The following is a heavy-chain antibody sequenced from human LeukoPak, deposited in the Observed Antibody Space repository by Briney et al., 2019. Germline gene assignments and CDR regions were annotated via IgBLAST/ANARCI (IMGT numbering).Heavy chain of an antibody. CDR3: ARAWDSYGFDY. CDR1: GFTFSSYA. V-gene: IGHV3-30-3*01. D-gene: IGHD5-18*01. J-gene: IGHJ4*02. CDR2: ISYDGSNK. Sequence: GGSLRLSCAASGFTFSSYAMHWVRQAPGKGLEWVAVISYDGSNKYYADSVKGRFTISRDNSKNTLYLQMNSLRAEDTAVYYCARAWDSYGFDYWGQGTLVTVSS.